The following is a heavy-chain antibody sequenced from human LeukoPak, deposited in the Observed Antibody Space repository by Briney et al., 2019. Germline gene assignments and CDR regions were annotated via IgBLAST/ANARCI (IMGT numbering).Heavy chain of an antibody. D-gene: IGHD6-19*01. CDR1: GFTFSNYD. J-gene: IGHJ4*02. CDR3: ARSKSYSSGWTDFDY. CDR2: IGTAGNT. V-gene: IGHV3-13*01. Sequence: GGSLRLSCAASGFTFSNYDMHWVRQAPGKGLDWVSGIGTAGNTYYLGSVKGRYTISRENAKNSLFLQMNSLSAGDTAIYYCARSKSYSSGWTDFDYWGQGTLVTVSS.